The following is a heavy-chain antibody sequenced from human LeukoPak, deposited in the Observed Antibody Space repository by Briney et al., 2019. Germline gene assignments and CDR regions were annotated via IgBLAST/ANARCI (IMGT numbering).Heavy chain of an antibody. D-gene: IGHD1-26*01. CDR1: GYTFTSYD. CDR3: ARGIKLLKGKYYFDY. Sequence: ASVKVSCKASGYTFTSYDINWVRQATGQGLEWMGWMNPNSGNTGYAQKFQGRVTITRNTSISTAYMELSSLRSEDTAVYYCARGIKLLKGKYYFDYWGQGTLVTVSS. CDR2: MNPNSGNT. J-gene: IGHJ4*02. V-gene: IGHV1-8*03.